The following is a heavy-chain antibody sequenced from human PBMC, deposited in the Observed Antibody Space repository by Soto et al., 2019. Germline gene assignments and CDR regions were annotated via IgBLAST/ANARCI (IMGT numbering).Heavy chain of an antibody. CDR3: AKDSHWAILSPTNDY. Sequence: PGGSLRLSCAASGFGFTFSTSAMSWVRQTPGKGLEWVSTFRESGGTTHYANSVKGRFTISRDTSKNMLYLQMNSLRAEDTAIYYCAKDSHWAILSPTNDYWGHGTLVTGSS. CDR2: FRESGGTT. CDR1: GFGFTFSTSA. V-gene: IGHV3-23*01. J-gene: IGHJ4*01. D-gene: IGHD2-2*01.